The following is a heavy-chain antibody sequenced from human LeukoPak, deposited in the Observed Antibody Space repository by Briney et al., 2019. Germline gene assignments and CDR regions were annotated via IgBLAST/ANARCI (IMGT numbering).Heavy chain of an antibody. CDR1: GFTFSNYW. CDR3: ARGGHRQKEF. CDR2: IKHDGSDK. D-gene: IGHD3-10*01. J-gene: IGHJ4*02. Sequence: GGSLRPSCSASGFTFSNYWMTWVRQSPGKGLEWVAIIKHDGSDKYCVDSVKGRFTISRDNAKNSLYLQMSSLRAEDTAVYYCARGGHRQKEFWGQGTLVTVSS. V-gene: IGHV3-7*01.